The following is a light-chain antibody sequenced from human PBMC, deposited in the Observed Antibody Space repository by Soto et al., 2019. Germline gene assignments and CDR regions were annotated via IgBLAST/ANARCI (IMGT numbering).Light chain of an antibody. CDR1: SSNIGSNY. CDR2: RNN. Sequence: QSVLTQPPSASGTPGQRVNISCSGSSSNIGSNYVYWYRQFPGTAPKLLIQRNNQRPSGVPARFSGSKSGTSASPAISGLRSEDEADYCCGGWDDSLSGPVFGGGTKVTVL. V-gene: IGLV1-47*01. J-gene: IGLJ2*01. CDR3: GGWDDSLSGPV.